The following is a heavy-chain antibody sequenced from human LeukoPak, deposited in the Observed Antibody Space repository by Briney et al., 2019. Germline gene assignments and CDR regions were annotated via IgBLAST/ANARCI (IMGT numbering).Heavy chain of an antibody. CDR1: GDSLSNSY. Sequence: PSETLSLTCTVSGDSLSNSYWSWIRQPAGKGLEWIGRIYTDGNINYNPSLKSRVTMSLDTSTNQFSLRLYSVTAADAAVYYCARRYCSGGSCYSGVVYFDYWGQGTLVTVSS. J-gene: IGHJ4*02. CDR3: ARRYCSGGSCYSGVVYFDY. D-gene: IGHD2-15*01. CDR2: IYTDGNI. V-gene: IGHV4-4*07.